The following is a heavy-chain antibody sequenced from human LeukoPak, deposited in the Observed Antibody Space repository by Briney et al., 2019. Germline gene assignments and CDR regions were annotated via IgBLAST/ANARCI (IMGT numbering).Heavy chain of an antibody. Sequence: GGSLRLSCAASGFTFSFYSVHWVRQSPGKGLEWVACISSSGNYLYYADSVKGRFIISRDDDKNSLHLQMNILRAEDTAVYYCVRDHQPEVPTSDNSPSAWGQGTLVTVSS. CDR2: ISSSGNYL. J-gene: IGHJ5*02. V-gene: IGHV3-21*01. CDR1: GFTFSFYS. D-gene: IGHD2/OR15-2a*01. CDR3: VRDHQPEVPTSDNSPSA.